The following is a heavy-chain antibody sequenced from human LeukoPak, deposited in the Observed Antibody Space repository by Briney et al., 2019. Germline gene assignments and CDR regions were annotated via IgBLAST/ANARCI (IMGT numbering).Heavy chain of an antibody. V-gene: IGHV4-38-2*02. CDR3: ARRANYYDSSGPDAFDI. CDR2: IYHSGTT. D-gene: IGHD3-22*01. CDR1: GYSISSGHY. J-gene: IGHJ3*02. Sequence: SETLSLTCTVSGYSISSGHYWGWIRQPPGKGLEWIATIYHSGTTYYNPSLKSRVTISVDTSKNQFSLKLSSVAAADTAVYYCARRANYYDSSGPDAFDIWGQGTMVTVSS.